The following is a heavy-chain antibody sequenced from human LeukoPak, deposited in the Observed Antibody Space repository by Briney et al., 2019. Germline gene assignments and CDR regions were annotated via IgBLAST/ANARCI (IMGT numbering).Heavy chain of an antibody. CDR2: IKSESDGGTT. CDR1: GFTFSNTW. D-gene: IGHD2-15*01. V-gene: IGHV3-15*01. Sequence: GGSLRLSCAASGFTFSNTWMSWVRQAPWKGPEWVGRIKSESDGGTTDYAAPVKGRFTISRDNARNSLYLQVNSLRAEDTAVYYCASGYCSGGSCYSGKYDYWGQGTLVTVSS. CDR3: ASGYCSGGSCYSGKYDY. J-gene: IGHJ4*02.